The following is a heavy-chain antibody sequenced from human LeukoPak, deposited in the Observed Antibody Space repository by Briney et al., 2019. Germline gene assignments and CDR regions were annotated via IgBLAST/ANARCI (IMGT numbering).Heavy chain of an antibody. J-gene: IGHJ5*02. CDR1: GFTFSSYA. CDR3: AKGCIITSCAEGRWFDP. Sequence: GGSLRLSCAASGFTFSSYAMSWVRQAPGKGLEWVSSIGSGVRTYDADSVKGRFTIPRDNSKNTLYLQMNSLRAEDTAIYYCAKGCIITSCAEGRWFDPWGQGTLVTVSS. CDR2: IGSGVRT. V-gene: IGHV3-23*01. D-gene: IGHD2-2*01.